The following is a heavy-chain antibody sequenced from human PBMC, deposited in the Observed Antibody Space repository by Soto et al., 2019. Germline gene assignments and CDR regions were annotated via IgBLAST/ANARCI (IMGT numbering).Heavy chain of an antibody. V-gene: IGHV4-59*08. J-gene: IGHJ4*02. CDR2: IYYTGST. Sequence: SETLSLTCTVSVDSISSYYWTWIRQPPGKGLEWIGFIYYTGSTTYNPSLKSRVIISVATSKNQFSLKLSSVTAADTAVYYCASRPTGALPYFDSWGQGTLVTVSS. CDR1: VDSISSYY. CDR3: ASRPTGALPYFDS. D-gene: IGHD6-6*01.